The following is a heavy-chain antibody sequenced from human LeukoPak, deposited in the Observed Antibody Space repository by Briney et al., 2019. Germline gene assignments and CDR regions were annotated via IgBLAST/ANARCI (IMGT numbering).Heavy chain of an antibody. V-gene: IGHV3-30*03. J-gene: IGHJ4*02. CDR3: ASRLWGSGWDIDY. CDR2: ISYDGSNK. D-gene: IGHD6-19*01. CDR1: GFTFSSYG. Sequence: PGGSLRLSCAASGFTFSSYGMHWVRQAPGKGLEWVAVISYDGSNKYYADSVKGRFTISRDNSKNTLYLQMNSLRAEDTAVYYCASRLWGSGWDIDYWGQGTLVTVSS.